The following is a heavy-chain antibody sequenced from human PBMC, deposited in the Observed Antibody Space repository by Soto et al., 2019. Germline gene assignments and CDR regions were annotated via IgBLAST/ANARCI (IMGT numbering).Heavy chain of an antibody. V-gene: IGHV1-18*01. CDR1: GYTLNRYG. Sequence: QVQLVQSGAEVKQPGASVKVSCKASGYTLNRYGISWVRQAPGQGLEWMGWISAYNGNTNYAQKFQGRVTMTTDTSTSTAYMELRSLRSDDTAVYYCARVRYYDSSGFVDYWGQGTLVTVSS. CDR2: ISAYNGNT. CDR3: ARVRYYDSSGFVDY. J-gene: IGHJ4*02. D-gene: IGHD3-22*01.